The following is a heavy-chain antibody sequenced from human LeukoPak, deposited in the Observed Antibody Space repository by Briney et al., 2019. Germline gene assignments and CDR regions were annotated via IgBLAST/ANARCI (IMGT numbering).Heavy chain of an antibody. CDR3: ARRRIVGSTDDAFDI. D-gene: IGHD1-26*01. Sequence: SETLSLTCTVSGGSISSSSYYWGWIRQPPGKGLEWIGSIYYSGSTYYNPSLKSRVTISVDTSKNQFSLKLSSVTAADTAVYYCARRRIVGSTDDAFDIWGQGTVVTLSS. CDR1: GGSISSSSYY. V-gene: IGHV4-39*01. J-gene: IGHJ3*02. CDR2: IYYSGST.